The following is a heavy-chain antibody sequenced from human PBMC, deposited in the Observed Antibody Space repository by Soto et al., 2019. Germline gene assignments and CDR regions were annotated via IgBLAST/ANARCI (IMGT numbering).Heavy chain of an antibody. CDR2: INAGNGNT. CDR3: ARAPNDSSAYSHPCCYHMDA. J-gene: IGHJ6*02. Sequence: ASVKVSCKASGYTFTSYGIHWVLQAPGQRLEWTGWINAGNGNTKYSEKFQGRVTITRDTSASTAYLELSSLRSEDTAVYYCARAPNDSSAYSHPCCYHMDARRQGTTGT. D-gene: IGHD3-22*01. CDR1: GYTFTSYG. V-gene: IGHV1-3*01.